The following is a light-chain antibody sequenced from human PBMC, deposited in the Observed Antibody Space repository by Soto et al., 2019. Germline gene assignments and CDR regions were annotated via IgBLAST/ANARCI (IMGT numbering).Light chain of an antibody. Sequence: VLTQPPSASGTPGQRVTISCSGGSSNIGTNAVNWYQPLPGTAPKLLIYNNNQRPSGVPDRFSGSKSGTSASLAISGLQSEDEADYYCAAWDDSLNGYVFGTGTKVTVL. CDR3: AAWDDSLNGYV. CDR1: SSNIGTNA. CDR2: NNN. J-gene: IGLJ1*01. V-gene: IGLV1-44*01.